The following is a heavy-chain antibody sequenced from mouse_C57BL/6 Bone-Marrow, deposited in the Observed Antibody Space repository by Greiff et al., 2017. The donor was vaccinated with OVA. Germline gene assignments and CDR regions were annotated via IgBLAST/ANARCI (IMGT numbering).Heavy chain of an antibody. D-gene: IGHD2-4*01. CDR3: ARVYYDYLYAMDY. Sequence: VQLQQSGAELVRPGASVKLSCKASGYTFTDYYINWVKQRPGQGLEWIARIYPGSGNTYYNEKFKGKATLTAEKSSSTAYMQLSSLTSEDSAVYFCARVYYDYLYAMDYWGQGTSVTVSS. V-gene: IGHV1-76*01. J-gene: IGHJ4*01. CDR1: GYTFTDYY. CDR2: IYPGSGNT.